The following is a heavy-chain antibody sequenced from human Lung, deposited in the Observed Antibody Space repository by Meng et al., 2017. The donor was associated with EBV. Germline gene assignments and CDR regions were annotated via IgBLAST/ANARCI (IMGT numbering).Heavy chain of an antibody. CDR3: ARDRTGGYSYGFVY. CDR2: ISSSGSTI. J-gene: IGHJ4*02. CDR1: GFTFSDYY. D-gene: IGHD5-18*01. Sequence: GQVGGLGGGFVKPGGSLSPSCAAPGFTFSDYYMTGIRQAPGKGLEWLSYISSSGSTIYYADSVKGRFTISRDNAKNSLYLQMNSLRAEDTAVYYCARDRTGGYSYGFVYWGQGTLVTVSS. V-gene: IGHV3-11*01.